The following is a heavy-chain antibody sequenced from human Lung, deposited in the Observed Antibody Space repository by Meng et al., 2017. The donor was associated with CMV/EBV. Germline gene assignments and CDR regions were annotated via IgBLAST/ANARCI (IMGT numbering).Heavy chain of an antibody. V-gene: IGHV1-18*01. D-gene: IGHD3-22*01. CDR3: ARDSSGYYYTDDY. CDR2: ISGYKGNT. CDR1: GYTFTNFG. Sequence: QVQLVQAGAEVKTPWASVKVSCKASGYTFTNFGISWVRQAPGPGLDWMGWISGYKGNTNYAQKFQGRVTMTTNTSTSTAYMELGSLRSYDTAVYYCARDSSGYYYTDDYWGQGTLVTVSS. J-gene: IGHJ4*02.